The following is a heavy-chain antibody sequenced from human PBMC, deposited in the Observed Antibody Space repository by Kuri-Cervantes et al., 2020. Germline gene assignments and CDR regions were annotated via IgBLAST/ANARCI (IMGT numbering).Heavy chain of an antibody. J-gene: IGHJ6*02. Sequence: ASVKVSCKASGYTFTSYGISWVRQAPGQGLEWMGWISAYNGNTNYAQKLQGRVTVTTDTSTSTAYMELSSLRSEDTAVYYCARDTPPLEMATTDYYYGMDVWGQGTTVTVSS. CDR2: ISAYNGNT. CDR1: GYTFTSYG. D-gene: IGHD5-24*01. CDR3: ARDTPPLEMATTDYYYGMDV. V-gene: IGHV1-18*01.